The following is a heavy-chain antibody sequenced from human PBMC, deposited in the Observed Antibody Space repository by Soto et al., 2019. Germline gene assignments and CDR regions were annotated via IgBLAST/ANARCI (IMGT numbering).Heavy chain of an antibody. CDR2: ISGSGGST. D-gene: IGHD6-13*01. J-gene: IGHJ4*02. CDR1: GFTFSSYA. Sequence: GGSLRLSCAASGFTFSSYAMSWVRQAPGKGLEWVSAISGSGGSTYYADSVKGRFTISRDNSKNTLCLQMNSLRAEDTAVYYCAKDLDISSWYGRYFDYWGQGTLVTVSS. V-gene: IGHV3-23*01. CDR3: AKDLDISSWYGRYFDY.